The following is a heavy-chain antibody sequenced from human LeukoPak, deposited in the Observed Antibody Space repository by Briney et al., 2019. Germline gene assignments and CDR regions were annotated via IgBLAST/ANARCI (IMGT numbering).Heavy chain of an antibody. CDR2: INSDGSST. CDR3: ARLPVLRYFDWSGY. CDR1: GFTFSSYW. Sequence: GGSLRLSCAASGFTFSSYWMHWVRQAPGKGLVWVSRINSDGSSTTYADSVKGRFTISRDNAKNTLYLQMNSLRAEDTAVYYCARLPVLRYFDWSGYWGQGTLVTVSS. D-gene: IGHD3-9*01. J-gene: IGHJ4*02. V-gene: IGHV3-74*01.